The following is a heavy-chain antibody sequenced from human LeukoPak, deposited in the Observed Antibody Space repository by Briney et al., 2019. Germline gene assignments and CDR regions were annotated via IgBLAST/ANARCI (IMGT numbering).Heavy chain of an antibody. CDR3: ARDISPLDFWSGYYYGMDV. J-gene: IGHJ6*02. Sequence: SETLSLTCTVSGGSISSYYWSWIRQPPGKGLEWIGYIYYSGSTNYNPSLKSRVTISVDTSKSQFSLKLSSVTAADTAVYYCARDISPLDFWSGYYYGMDVWGQGTTVTVSS. CDR2: IYYSGST. D-gene: IGHD3-3*01. V-gene: IGHV4-59*01. CDR1: GGSISSYY.